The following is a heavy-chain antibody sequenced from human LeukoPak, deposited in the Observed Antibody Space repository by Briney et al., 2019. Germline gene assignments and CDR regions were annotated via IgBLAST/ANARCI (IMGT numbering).Heavy chain of an antibody. J-gene: IGHJ4*02. Sequence: PGGSLRLSCSASGFTFSSCGMNWVRQAPGKGLEYVSAIVSDGGSTYYTDAVRGRFTTSRDNSKNMLYLHLTNLRAEDTAIYRCVPYYHDWSVVDYWGQGTLVTVSS. CDR3: VPYYHDWSVVDY. V-gene: IGHV3-64D*06. CDR1: GFTFSSCG. CDR2: IVSDGGST. D-gene: IGHD3-3*01.